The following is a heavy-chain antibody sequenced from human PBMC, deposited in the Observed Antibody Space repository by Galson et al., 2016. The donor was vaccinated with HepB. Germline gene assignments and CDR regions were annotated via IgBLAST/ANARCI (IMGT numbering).Heavy chain of an antibody. V-gene: IGHV4-30-4*08. CDR1: GASISGGGYY. CDR2: IYYSAST. Sequence: TLSLTCTVSGASISGGGYYWNWIRQRPGEGLEWIGHIYYSASTYYNPSLTSRVTISIDASESQFSLRLTSVTAADTAVYFCARSGGSGSRSLDYWGQGTLVTVSS. D-gene: IGHD3-10*01. CDR3: ARSGGSGSRSLDY. J-gene: IGHJ4*02.